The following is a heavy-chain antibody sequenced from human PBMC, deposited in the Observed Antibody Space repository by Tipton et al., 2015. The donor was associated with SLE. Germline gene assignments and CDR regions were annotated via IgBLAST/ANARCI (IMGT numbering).Heavy chain of an antibody. D-gene: IGHD6-13*01. CDR2: IYYSGST. V-gene: IGHV4-39*07. CDR3: ARLRYSSSWLGWFDP. J-gene: IGHJ5*02. CDR1: GGSISSSSYY. Sequence: TLSLTCTVSGGSISSSSYYWGWIRQPPGKGLEWIGSIYYSGSTYYNPSLTSRVTISVDTSKNQFSLKLSSVTAADTAVYYCARLRYSSSWLGWFDPWGQGTLVTVSS.